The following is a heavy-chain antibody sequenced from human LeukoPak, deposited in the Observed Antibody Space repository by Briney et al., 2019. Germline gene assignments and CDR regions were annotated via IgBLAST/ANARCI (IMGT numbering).Heavy chain of an antibody. CDR1: GGTFSSYG. J-gene: IGHJ4*02. Sequence: ASVKVSCKASGGTFSSYGISWVRQAPGQGLEWMGGIIPLFGTTNFAQKFQGRVTIIADESTGTGYMELSSLRSEDTAVYYCAATPQGGYSYGRFDYWGQGTLVTVSS. CDR3: AATPQGGYSYGRFDY. D-gene: IGHD5-18*01. CDR2: IIPLFGTT. V-gene: IGHV1-69*13.